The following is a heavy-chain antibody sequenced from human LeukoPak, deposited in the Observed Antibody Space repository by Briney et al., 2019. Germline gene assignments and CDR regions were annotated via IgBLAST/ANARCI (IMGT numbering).Heavy chain of an antibody. CDR3: ARTRSVTPAWWYFDL. V-gene: IGHV4-30-2*01. CDR2: IYHSGST. J-gene: IGHJ2*01. Sequence: SETLSLTCAVSGGSISSGGYFWSWIRQPPGKGLEWIGYIYHSGSTYYNPSLKSRVTISVDRSKNQFSLKLSSVTAADTAIYYCARTRSVTPAWWYFDLWGRGTLVTVSS. D-gene: IGHD4-17*01. CDR1: GGSISSGGYF.